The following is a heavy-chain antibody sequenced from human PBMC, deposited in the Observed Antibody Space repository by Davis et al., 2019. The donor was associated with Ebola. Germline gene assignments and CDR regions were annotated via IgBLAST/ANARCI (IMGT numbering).Heavy chain of an antibody. V-gene: IGHV3-11*06. CDR1: GFTFSDYY. CDR3: ARSNV. J-gene: IGHJ6*04. Sequence: GESLKISCAASGFTFSDYYMSWIRQAPGKGLKWVSYISSSSSYTNYADSVKGRFTISRDNAKNSLYLQMNNLRAEDTAVYFCARSNVWGKGTTVTVSS. CDR2: ISSSSSYT.